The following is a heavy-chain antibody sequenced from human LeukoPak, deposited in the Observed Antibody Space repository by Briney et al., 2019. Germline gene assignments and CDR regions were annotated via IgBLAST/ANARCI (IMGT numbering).Heavy chain of an antibody. CDR2: INPKSGDT. CDR1: GYTFTGYY. J-gene: IGHJ4*02. CDR3: ARENWNDGSFDY. D-gene: IGHD1-1*01. Sequence: ASVKVSCKASGYTFTGYYMHWVRQAPGQGLEWMGWINPKSGDTNYAQKFQGRVTMTRDTSINTAYKELSRLRSDDTAVYYCARENWNDGSFDYWGQGTLVTVSS. V-gene: IGHV1-2*02.